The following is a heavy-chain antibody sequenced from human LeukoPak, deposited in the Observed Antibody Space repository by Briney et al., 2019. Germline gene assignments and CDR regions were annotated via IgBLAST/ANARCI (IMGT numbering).Heavy chain of an antibody. V-gene: IGHV3-11*06. Sequence: PVGSLRLSCAASGFSFSDYYMSWIRQTPEEGLEWLSYISSSSDYKNCADSLKGRFTISRDNAKNSVYLQMNSLRAEDTAVYYCARQGLYDSSDFWTFQHWGQGTLVTVSS. CDR1: GFSFSDYY. J-gene: IGHJ1*01. CDR3: ARQGLYDSSDFWTFQH. D-gene: IGHD3/OR15-3a*01. CDR2: ISSSSDYK.